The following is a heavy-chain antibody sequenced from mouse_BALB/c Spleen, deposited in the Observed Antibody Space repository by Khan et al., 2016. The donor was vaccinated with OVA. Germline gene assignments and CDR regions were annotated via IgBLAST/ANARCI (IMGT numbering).Heavy chain of an antibody. V-gene: IGHV5-6*01. J-gene: IGHJ3*01. Sequence: EVQLQESGGDLVKPGGSLRLSCAASGFTFSTYAMSWVRQPPDKKLECVATINRDGSYTYYPDTVKGRFTLSRNNAENTLYLQMSSLKAEDTAIYHCASHLTGSFAYWGQGTLVTVSA. CDR1: GFTFSTYA. D-gene: IGHD4-1*01. CDR2: INRDGSYT. CDR3: ASHLTGSFAY.